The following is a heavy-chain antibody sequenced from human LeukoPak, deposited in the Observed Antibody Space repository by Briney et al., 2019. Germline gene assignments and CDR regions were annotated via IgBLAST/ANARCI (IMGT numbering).Heavy chain of an antibody. CDR1: GFTFSSYS. J-gene: IGHJ4*02. V-gene: IGHV3-21*01. Sequence: PGGSLRLSCAASGFTFSSYSMNWVRQAPGKGLEWVSSISISSSYIYYPDSVKGRLTISRDNAKNSLYLQMNSLRAEDTAVYYCARVKGINRFEWLAREFDYWGQGTLVTVSS. CDR3: ARVKGINRFEWLAREFDY. CDR2: ISISSSYI. D-gene: IGHD6-19*01.